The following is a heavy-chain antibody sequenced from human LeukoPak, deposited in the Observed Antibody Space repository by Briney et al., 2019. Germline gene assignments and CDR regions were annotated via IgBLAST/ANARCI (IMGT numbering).Heavy chain of an antibody. D-gene: IGHD2-15*01. Sequence: GGSLRLSCATSGFSFSSYAMSWVRQAPGKGLEWVSAMSSGDDGRYYAASVRGRFTISRDTSRSTLYLQMNSLRAEDAAVYYCAKAPVTSCRGAFCYPFDYWGQGTLVTVSS. CDR2: MSSGDDGR. J-gene: IGHJ4*02. CDR1: GFSFSSYA. V-gene: IGHV3-23*01. CDR3: AKAPVTSCRGAFCYPFDY.